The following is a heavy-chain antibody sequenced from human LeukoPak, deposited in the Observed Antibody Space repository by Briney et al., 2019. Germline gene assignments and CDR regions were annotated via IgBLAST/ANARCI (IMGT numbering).Heavy chain of an antibody. CDR2: ISSSGSTI. J-gene: IGHJ4*02. D-gene: IGHD6-19*01. Sequence: PGGSLRLSCAASGFTFSSYEMNWVRQAPGKGLEWVSYISSSGSTIYYADSVKGRFTISRDNAKNSLYLQMNSLRAEDTAVYYCAKAVTGINLPTDYWGPGTLVTVSS. CDR1: GFTFSSYE. CDR3: AKAVTGINLPTDY. V-gene: IGHV3-48*03.